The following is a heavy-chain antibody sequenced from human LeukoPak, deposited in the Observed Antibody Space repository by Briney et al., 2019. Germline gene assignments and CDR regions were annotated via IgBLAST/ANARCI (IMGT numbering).Heavy chain of an antibody. Sequence: SETLSLTCAVYGGSFSGYYRSWIRQPPGKGLEWIGEINHSGSTNYNPSLKSRVTISVDTSKNQFSLKLSSVTAADTAVYYCARRGRWSLSYWGQGTLVTVSS. V-gene: IGHV4-34*01. CDR2: INHSGST. CDR1: GGSFSGYY. J-gene: IGHJ4*02. D-gene: IGHD3-10*01. CDR3: ARRGRWSLSY.